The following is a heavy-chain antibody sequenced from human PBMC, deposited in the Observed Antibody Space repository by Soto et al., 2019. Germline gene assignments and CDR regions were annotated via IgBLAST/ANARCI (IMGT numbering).Heavy chain of an antibody. V-gene: IGHV3-23*01. CDR3: ARGTPPYYETPKYYWTDDY. CDR1: GFTFSSHP. D-gene: IGHD2-8*01. Sequence: EVQLLESGGGLVQPGGSLRLSCAASGFTFSSHPMSWVRQAPGKGLEWLSAIRESGDGTYYADSVKGRFTISRDNSRNTVFLQLSRLRTEDTAVYYCARGTPPYYETPKYYWTDDYWGQGTLVTVSS. CDR2: IRESGDGT. J-gene: IGHJ4*02.